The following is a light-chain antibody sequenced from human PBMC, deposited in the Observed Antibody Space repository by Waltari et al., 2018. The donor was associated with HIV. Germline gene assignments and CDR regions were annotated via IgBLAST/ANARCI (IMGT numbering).Light chain of an antibody. V-gene: IGLV2-14*01. CDR3: SSYTSSTTWV. Sequence: QSALTQPASVSGSPGQSVTISCTGTNSDVGGYNHVSWYQHHPGKAPKLMIFEVSHRPSGVSNRFSGSKSGNTASLTISGLQAEDEADYYCSSYTSSTTWVFGGGTRVTVL. J-gene: IGLJ3*02. CDR2: EVS. CDR1: NSDVGGYNH.